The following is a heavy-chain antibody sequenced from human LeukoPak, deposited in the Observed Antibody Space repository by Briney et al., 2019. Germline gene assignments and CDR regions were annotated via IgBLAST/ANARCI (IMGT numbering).Heavy chain of an antibody. CDR1: GYTFTSYY. V-gene: IGHV1-46*01. Sequence: EASVKVSCKASGYTFTSYYMHWVRQAPGQGLEWMGIINPSGGSTSYAQKFQGRVTMTRDTSTSTVYMELSSLRSEDTAVYYCARARYSYAPTYYFDYWGQGTLVTVSS. CDR2: INPSGGST. CDR3: ARARYSYAPTYYFDY. J-gene: IGHJ4*02. D-gene: IGHD5-18*01.